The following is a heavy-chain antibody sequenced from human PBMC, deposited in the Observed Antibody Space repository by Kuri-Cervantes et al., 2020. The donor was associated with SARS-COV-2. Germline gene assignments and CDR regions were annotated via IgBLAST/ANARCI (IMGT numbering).Heavy chain of an antibody. J-gene: IGHJ4*02. CDR2: ISRSGT. CDR3: AKVSDSMTTVTTLGV. D-gene: IGHD4-17*01. V-gene: IGHV3-23*01. Sequence: GESLKISCAASGFTFSTYVMSWVRQAPGKGLEWVSAISRSGTYYADSVKGRFTISRDNSKNTLYLQMNSLRAEDTAVYYCAKVSDSMTTVTTLGVWGQGTLVTVSS. CDR1: GFTFSTYV.